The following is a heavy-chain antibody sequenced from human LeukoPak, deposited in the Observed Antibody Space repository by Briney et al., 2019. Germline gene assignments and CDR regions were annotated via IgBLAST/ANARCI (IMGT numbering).Heavy chain of an antibody. V-gene: IGHV3-11*05. CDR3: ARVPLSRCNVGTCFPTFDY. CDR1: GFTFSDHY. J-gene: IGHJ4*02. D-gene: IGHD2/OR15-2a*01. CDR2: IGSEGEYT. Sequence: GGSLRLSCAASGFTFSDHYMNWIRQAPGKGLEWVSYIGSEGEYTDYADSVKGRFTVSRDNADNSLYLQMNSLRAEDTAVYYCARVPLSRCNVGTCFPTFDYWGQGTLVTVSS.